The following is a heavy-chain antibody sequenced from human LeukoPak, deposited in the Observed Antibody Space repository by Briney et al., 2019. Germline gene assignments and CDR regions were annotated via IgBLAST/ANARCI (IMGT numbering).Heavy chain of an antibody. CDR3: ARDHHDSSGYYWRKFNWFDP. J-gene: IGHJ5*02. D-gene: IGHD3-22*01. CDR1: GFTFSSYS. V-gene: IGHV3-21*01. CDR2: ISSSSSYI. Sequence: GGSLRLSCAASGFTFSSYSMNWVRQAPGKGLEWVSSISSSSSYIYYADSVKGRFTISRDNAKNSLYLQMNSLRAEDTAIYYCARDHHDSSGYYWRKFNWFDPWGQGTLVTVSS.